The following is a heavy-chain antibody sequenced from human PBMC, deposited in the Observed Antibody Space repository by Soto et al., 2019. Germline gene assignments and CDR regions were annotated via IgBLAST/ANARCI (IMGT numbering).Heavy chain of an antibody. D-gene: IGHD6-6*01. CDR3: ARVIRRPPESSDY. CDR1: GDPISGSQW. J-gene: IGHJ4*02. V-gene: IGHV4-4*02. CDR2: ISHTGTT. Sequence: SETLSLTCAVSGDPISGSQWWSWVRLPPGKGLEWIGEISHTGTTNYNPSLKSRVTMSVDKPKNQFSLNLTSVTAAGTAVYYCARVIRRPPESSDYSGQGTVVTLST.